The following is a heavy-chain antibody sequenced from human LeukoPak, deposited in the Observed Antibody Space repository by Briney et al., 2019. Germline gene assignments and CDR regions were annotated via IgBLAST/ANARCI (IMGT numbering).Heavy chain of an antibody. V-gene: IGHV4-61*01. CDR1: GDSVSSGNYY. J-gene: IGHJ4*02. D-gene: IGHD3-22*01. CDR3: ARGRDDRSGTFDY. Sequence: SETLSLTCTVSGDSVSSGNYYLSWIRQPPGKGLDWITYMSPSGTIKYNPSLKSRVTTSVDTSRTQFSLRLSSVTAADTAVYYCARGRDDRSGTFDYWGQGILVTVSS. CDR2: MSPSGTI.